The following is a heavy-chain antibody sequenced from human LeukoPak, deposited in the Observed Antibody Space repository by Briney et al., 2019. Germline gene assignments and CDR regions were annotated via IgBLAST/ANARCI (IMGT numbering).Heavy chain of an antibody. Sequence: GASVKVSCKASGYTFTGYYMHLVRQARGRGLEWMGRINPNSGGTNYAQKFQGRVTMTRDTSISTAYMELSRLRSDDTAVYYCARVSGETRWYFYLWGRGTLVTVSS. V-gene: IGHV1-2*06. CDR1: GYTFTGYY. J-gene: IGHJ2*01. CDR3: ARVSGETRWYFYL. CDR2: INPNSGGT. D-gene: IGHD1-14*01.